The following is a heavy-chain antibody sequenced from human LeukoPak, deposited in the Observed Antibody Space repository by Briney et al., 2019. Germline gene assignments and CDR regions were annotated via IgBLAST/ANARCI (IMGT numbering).Heavy chain of an antibody. D-gene: IGHD4-23*01. J-gene: IGHJ3*02. CDR2: IIPILGIA. Sequence: GASVKVSCKASGGTFSSYAISWVRQAPGQGLEWMGRIIPILGIANYAQKFQGRVTITADKSTSTAYMELSSLRSDDTAVYYCASRLRWRDAFDIWGQGTMVTVSS. V-gene: IGHV1-69*04. CDR3: ASRLRWRDAFDI. CDR1: GGTFSSYA.